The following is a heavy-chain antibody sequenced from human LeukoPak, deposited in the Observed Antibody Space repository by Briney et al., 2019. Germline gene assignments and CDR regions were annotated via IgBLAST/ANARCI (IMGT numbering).Heavy chain of an antibody. CDR2: ISGSGGST. CDR3: AKSSYSSGPHDY. CDR1: GFTFSSYG. D-gene: IGHD6-19*01. Sequence: PGRSLRLSCAASGFTFSSYGMHWVRQAPGKGLEWVSAISGSGGSTYYADSVKGRFTISRDNSKNTLYLQMNSLRAEDTAVYYCAKSSYSSGPHDYWGQGTLVTVSP. V-gene: IGHV3-23*01. J-gene: IGHJ4*02.